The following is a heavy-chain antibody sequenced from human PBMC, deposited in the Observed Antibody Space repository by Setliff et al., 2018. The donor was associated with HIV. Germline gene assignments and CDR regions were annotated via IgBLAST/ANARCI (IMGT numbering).Heavy chain of an antibody. D-gene: IGHD3-16*01. CDR1: GFSLSYYW. J-gene: IGHJ1*01. V-gene: IGHV3-23*03. CDR3: AKAFGGYPNPIEYPQH. Sequence: GGSLRLSCAASGFSLSYYWMYWVRQAPGKGLVWVSLIYADGAFTYYADSVEGRFTISRDNSRNRLYLQMNSLRAEDTAVYFCAKAFGGYPNPIEYPQHWGHGTLVTVSS. CDR2: IYADGAFT.